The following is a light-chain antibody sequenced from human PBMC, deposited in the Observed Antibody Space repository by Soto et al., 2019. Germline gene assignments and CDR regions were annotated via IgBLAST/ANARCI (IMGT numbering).Light chain of an antibody. CDR1: SSDVGGYNF. CDR3: SSYTTSSTPDV. J-gene: IGLJ1*01. CDR2: DVT. Sequence: QSALTQPASVSGSPGQSITISCTGTSSDVGGYNFVSWYQHHPGKAPKLIIYDVTNRPSGVSNRFSGSKSGDTASLTISGLQAEDEADYYCSSYTTSSTPDVFGTGTKVTVL. V-gene: IGLV2-14*03.